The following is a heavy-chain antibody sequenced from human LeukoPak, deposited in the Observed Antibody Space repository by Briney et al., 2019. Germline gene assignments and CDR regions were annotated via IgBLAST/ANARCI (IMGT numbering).Heavy chain of an antibody. D-gene: IGHD4-11*01. CDR3: ARAVTVPYYYGMDV. Sequence: SVKVSCKASGYTFTGYYIHWVRQAPGQGLEWMGRIIPILGIANYAQKFQGRVTITADKSTSTAYMELSSLRSEDTAVYYCARAVTVPYYYGMDVWGQGTTVTVSS. V-gene: IGHV1-69*04. J-gene: IGHJ6*02. CDR1: GYTFTGYY. CDR2: IIPILGIA.